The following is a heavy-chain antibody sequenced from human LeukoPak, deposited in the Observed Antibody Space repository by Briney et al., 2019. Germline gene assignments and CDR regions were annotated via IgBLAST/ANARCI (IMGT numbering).Heavy chain of an antibody. D-gene: IGHD2-2*01. J-gene: IGHJ4*02. CDR3: ARDRRSSRAFDS. Sequence: SETLSLTCTVSGGSISNYYWSWIRQPAGKGLEWIGRIYTSGSTNYNPSLKSRVTMSVDTSKNQFSLKLSSVTAADTAVYYCARDRRSSRAFDSWGQGTLVTVSS. V-gene: IGHV4-4*07. CDR2: IYTSGST. CDR1: GGSISNYY.